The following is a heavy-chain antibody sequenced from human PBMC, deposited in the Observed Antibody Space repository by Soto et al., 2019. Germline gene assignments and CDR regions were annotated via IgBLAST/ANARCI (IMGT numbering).Heavy chain of an antibody. Sequence: AGGSLRLSCAASGFTFSSYGMHWVRQAPGKGLEGVALISYDGSNKYYADSVKGRFTISRDNSKNTLYLQMNSLRAEDTAVYYCAKDKAETIFGVSYNWFDPWGQGTLVTVSS. D-gene: IGHD3-3*01. CDR3: AKDKAETIFGVSYNWFDP. V-gene: IGHV3-30*18. CDR2: ISYDGSNK. CDR1: GFTFSSYG. J-gene: IGHJ5*02.